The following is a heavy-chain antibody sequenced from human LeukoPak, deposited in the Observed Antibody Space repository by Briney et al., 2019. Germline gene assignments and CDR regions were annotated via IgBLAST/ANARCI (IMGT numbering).Heavy chain of an antibody. CDR1: GGSISSGGYY. CDR3: ARVQGATTWYFDY. Sequence: PSQTLSLTCTVSGGSISSGGYYWSWIRQHPGKGLEWIGYIYYSGSTYYNPSLKSRVTISVDTSKNQSSLKLSSVTAADTAVYYCARVQGATTWYFDYWGQGTLVTVSS. V-gene: IGHV4-31*03. CDR2: IYYSGST. J-gene: IGHJ4*02. D-gene: IGHD1-26*01.